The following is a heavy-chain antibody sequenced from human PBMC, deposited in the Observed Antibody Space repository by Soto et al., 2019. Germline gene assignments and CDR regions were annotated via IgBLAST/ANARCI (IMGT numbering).Heavy chain of an antibody. V-gene: IGHV1-18*01. Sequence: QVHLVQSEGEVKKPGASVKVSCKTSGYTFSDYGVSWVRQAPGQGLEWMGWINTYNGNTKYEHKCQGRVTLTTDASTRTVFLELTSLKFDDAAVYYCARGFIPENYWGQGTRVTVSS. D-gene: IGHD2-2*01. CDR2: INTYNGNT. CDR1: GYTFSDYG. J-gene: IGHJ4*02. CDR3: ARGFIPENY.